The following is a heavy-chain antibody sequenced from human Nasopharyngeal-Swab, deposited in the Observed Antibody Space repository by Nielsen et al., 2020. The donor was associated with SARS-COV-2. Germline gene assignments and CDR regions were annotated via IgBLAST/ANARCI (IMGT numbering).Heavy chain of an antibody. J-gene: IGHJ4*02. CDR1: VYTFTSYG. CDR3: ARDRGYSSGWFPGSHDY. CDR2: ISAYNGNT. V-gene: IGHV1-18*01. D-gene: IGHD6-19*01. Sequence: SVKVSCKASVYTFTSYGISWVRQAPGQGLECMGWISAYNGNTKYAQKLQGRVTMTTDTSTSTAYMELRSLRSDDTAVYYCARDRGYSSGWFPGSHDYWGQGTLVTVSS.